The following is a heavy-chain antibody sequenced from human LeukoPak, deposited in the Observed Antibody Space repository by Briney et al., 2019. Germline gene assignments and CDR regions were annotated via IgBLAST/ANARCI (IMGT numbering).Heavy chain of an antibody. CDR2: ISSSGSTI. Sequence: GSLRLSCAASGFTFSSYSMNWVRQAPGKGLEWVSYISSSGSTIYYADSVKGRFTISRDNAKNSLYLQMNSLRVEDTAVYYCARQYRHYYEPGAFDIWGQGTMVTVSS. D-gene: IGHD3-22*01. J-gene: IGHJ3*02. CDR1: GFTFSSYS. V-gene: IGHV3-48*04. CDR3: ARQYRHYYEPGAFDI.